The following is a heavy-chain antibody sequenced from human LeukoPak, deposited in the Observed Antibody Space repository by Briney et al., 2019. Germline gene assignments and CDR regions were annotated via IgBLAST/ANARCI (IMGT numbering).Heavy chain of an antibody. Sequence: GGSLRLSCAASGFTFSSYWMRWVRQAPGKGLEWVANIKQDGSEKYYVDSVKGRFTISRDNAKNSLYLQMNSLRAEDTAVYYCAREAALIVATSEGFDYWGQGTLVTVSS. CDR2: IKQDGSEK. J-gene: IGHJ4*02. CDR3: AREAALIVATSEGFDY. CDR1: GFTFSSYW. D-gene: IGHD5-12*01. V-gene: IGHV3-7*01.